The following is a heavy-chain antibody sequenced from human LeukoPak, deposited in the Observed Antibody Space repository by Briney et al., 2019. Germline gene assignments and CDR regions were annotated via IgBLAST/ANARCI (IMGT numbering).Heavy chain of an antibody. CDR2: IKQDETEK. CDR1: GFTFSNFW. J-gene: IGHJ1*01. Sequence: GGSLRLSCTASGFTFSNFWMGWVRQAPGKGLEWVANIKQDETEKFYLGSVKGRFTISRDNAKNTLSLQMNSLRAEDTAVYYCAQQVGYCSSGSCYFTYWGQGTLVTVSS. CDR3: AQQVGYCSSGSCYFTY. V-gene: IGHV3-7*03. D-gene: IGHD2-15*01.